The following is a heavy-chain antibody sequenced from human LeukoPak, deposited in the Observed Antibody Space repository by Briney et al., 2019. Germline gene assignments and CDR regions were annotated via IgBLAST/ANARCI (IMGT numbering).Heavy chain of an antibody. D-gene: IGHD2-2*01. Sequence: SGGSLRLSCAASGFTFSSYGMHWVRQAPGKGLEWVAVISYDGSIEYYADSVKGRFTISRDNSKNTLYLQMNSLRVEDTAVYYCAKKRTSAMPDIDYWGQGTLVTVSS. V-gene: IGHV3-30*18. CDR3: AKKRTSAMPDIDY. CDR2: ISYDGSIE. CDR1: GFTFSSYG. J-gene: IGHJ4*02.